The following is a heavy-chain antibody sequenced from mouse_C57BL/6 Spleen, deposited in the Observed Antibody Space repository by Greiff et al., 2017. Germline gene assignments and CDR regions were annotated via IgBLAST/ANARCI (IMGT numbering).Heavy chain of an antibody. CDR1: GFTFSSYA. V-gene: IGHV5-4*01. CDR2: ISDGGSYT. D-gene: IGHD4-1*01. CDR3: ARDWDSFDY. Sequence: EVHLVESGGGLVKPGGSLKLSCAASGFTFSSYAMSWVRQTPEKRLEWVATISDGGSYTYYPDNVKGRFTISRDNAKNNLYLQMGHLKSEDTAMYYCARDWDSFDYWGQGTTLTVSS. J-gene: IGHJ2*01.